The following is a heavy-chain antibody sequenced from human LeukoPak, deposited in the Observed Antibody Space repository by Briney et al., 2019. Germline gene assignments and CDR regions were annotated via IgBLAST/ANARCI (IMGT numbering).Heavy chain of an antibody. CDR3: AHRCSWAAAGTGQFDY. CDR2: IYWDDDK. J-gene: IGHJ4*02. V-gene: IGHV2-5*02. CDR1: XFSLXXXXVX. Sequence: TLXLSCXFXXFSLXXXXVXXXXXXXPXGKALEWLALIYWDDDKRYSPSLKSRLTITKDTSKNQVVLTMTNMDPVDTATYYCAHRCSWAAAGTGQFDYWGQGTLVTVSS. D-gene: IGHD6-13*01.